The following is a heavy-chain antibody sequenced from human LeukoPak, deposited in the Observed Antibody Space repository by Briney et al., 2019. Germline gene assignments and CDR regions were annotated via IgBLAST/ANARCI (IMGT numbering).Heavy chain of an antibody. J-gene: IGHJ4*02. CDR1: GFTFSSYD. CDR2: IGTAGDT. Sequence: GGSLRLSCAASGFTFSSYDMHWVRQATGKGLEWVSAIGTAGDTYYPGSVKGRFTISRENAKNSLYLQMNSLRAADTAVYYCARGHSSGWYRRSAAEVGNDYWGQGTLVTVSS. V-gene: IGHV3-13*01. D-gene: IGHD6-19*01. CDR3: ARGHSSGWYRRSAAEVGNDY.